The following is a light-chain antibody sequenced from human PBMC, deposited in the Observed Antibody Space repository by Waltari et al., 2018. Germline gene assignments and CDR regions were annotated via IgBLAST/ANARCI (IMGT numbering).Light chain of an antibody. CDR3: QQYNDWPPWT. CDR1: QSVSSN. Sequence: EIVMTQSPATLSVSTGERATLSCRASQSVSSNLAWYQQKAGQAPRLLSYGASTRATGIQARFSGSGSGTEFTLSISSLQSEDFAVYYCQQYNDWPPWTFGQGTKVEIK. V-gene: IGKV3-15*01. J-gene: IGKJ1*01. CDR2: GAS.